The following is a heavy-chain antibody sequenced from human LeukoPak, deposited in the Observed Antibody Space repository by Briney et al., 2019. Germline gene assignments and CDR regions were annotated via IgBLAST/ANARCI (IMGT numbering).Heavy chain of an antibody. CDR2: INHSGST. Sequence: SETLSLTCAVYGGSFSGYYWSWIRQPPGKGLGWIGEINHSGSTNYNPSLKSRVTISVDTSKNQFSLKLSSVTAADTAVYYCARRLVGRRAFDFWGQGTMVTVSS. V-gene: IGHV4-34*01. J-gene: IGHJ3*01. CDR1: GGSFSGYY. CDR3: ARRLVGRRAFDF. D-gene: IGHD1-26*01.